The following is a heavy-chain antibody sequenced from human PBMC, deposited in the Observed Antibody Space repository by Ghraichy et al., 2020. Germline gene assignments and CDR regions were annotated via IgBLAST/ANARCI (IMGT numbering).Heavy chain of an antibody. CDR2: INHSGST. Sequence: SETLSLTCAVYGGSFSGYYWSWIRQPPGKGLEWIGEINHSGSTNYNPSLKSRVTISVDTSKNQFSLKLSSVTAADTAVYYCARVRRGRGSERQKNYYYYGMDVWGQGTTVTVSS. V-gene: IGHV4-34*01. CDR1: GGSFSGYY. CDR3: ARVRRGRGSERQKNYYYYGMDV. J-gene: IGHJ6*02. D-gene: IGHD1-1*01.